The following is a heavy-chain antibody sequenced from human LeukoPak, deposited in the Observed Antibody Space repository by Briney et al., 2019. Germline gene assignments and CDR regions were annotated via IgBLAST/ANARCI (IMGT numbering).Heavy chain of an antibody. CDR3: ARHGYYVFDY. D-gene: IGHD4-17*01. CDR1: GFTFSSHW. J-gene: IGHJ4*02. V-gene: IGHV3-7*01. CDR2: IKEDGHEK. Sequence: GGSLRLSCAGSGFTFSSHWMGWVRQAPGRGLEWLANIKEDGHEKYYVDSVQGRFTISRDNAKNSLFLQMDSLRAEDTAVYFCARHGYYVFDYWGQGTLVTVSS.